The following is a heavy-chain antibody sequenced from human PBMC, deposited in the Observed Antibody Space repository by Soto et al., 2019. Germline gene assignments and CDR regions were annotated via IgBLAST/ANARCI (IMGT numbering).Heavy chain of an antibody. CDR1: GFTFSSYA. CDR2: ISGSGGST. D-gene: IGHD1-26*01. Sequence: EVQLLESGGGLVQPGGSLRLSCAASGFTFSSYAMSWVRQAPGKGLEWVSAISGSGGSTYYADSVKGRFTISRDNSKNTLYLQMNSLRAEDTAVYYCAKVPGQLGATENYFDYWGQGTLVTVSS. V-gene: IGHV3-23*01. CDR3: AKVPGQLGATENYFDY. J-gene: IGHJ4*02.